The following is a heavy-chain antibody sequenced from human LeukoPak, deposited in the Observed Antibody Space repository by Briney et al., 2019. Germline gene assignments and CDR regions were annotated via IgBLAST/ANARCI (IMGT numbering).Heavy chain of an antibody. J-gene: IGHJ4*02. V-gene: IGHV3-30*18. CDR3: AKEGSYYYDSSGYYPPYFDY. CDR1: GFTFSSHG. Sequence: PGGSLRLSCAASGFTFSSHGMHWVRQAPGKGLEWVAVISYDGSNKYYADSVKGRFTISRDNSKDTLYLQMNSLRAEDTAVYYCAKEGSYYYDSSGYYPPYFDYWGQGTLVTVSS. CDR2: ISYDGSNK. D-gene: IGHD3-22*01.